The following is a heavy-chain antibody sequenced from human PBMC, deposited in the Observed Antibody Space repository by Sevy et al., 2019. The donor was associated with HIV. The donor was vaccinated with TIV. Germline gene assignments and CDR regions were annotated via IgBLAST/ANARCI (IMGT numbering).Heavy chain of an antibody. J-gene: IGHJ5*02. Sequence: SETLSLTCTVSGGFISSSSYYWGWIRQPPGKGLEWIGSIYYSGSTYYYPSLKSRVTISVDTSKNQFSLKLSSVTAADTAVYYCARLPYCSGGSCYFIWFDPWGQGTLVTVSS. CDR3: ARLPYCSGGSCYFIWFDP. CDR1: GGFISSSSYY. D-gene: IGHD2-15*01. V-gene: IGHV4-39*01. CDR2: IYYSGST.